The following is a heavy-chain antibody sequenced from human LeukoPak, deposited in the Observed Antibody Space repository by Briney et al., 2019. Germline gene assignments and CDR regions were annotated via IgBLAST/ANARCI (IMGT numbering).Heavy chain of an antibody. CDR1: GGTFSSYA. CDR3: ARGIAPNYYDSSGYHNYYYYYGMDV. J-gene: IGHJ6*02. V-gene: IGHV1-69*04. D-gene: IGHD3-22*01. Sequence: SVKVSCKASGGTFSSYAISWVRQAPGQGLEWMGRIIPILGIANYAQKLQGRVTMTTDTSTSTAYMELRSLRSDDTAVYYCARGIAPNYYDSSGYHNYYYYYGMDVWGQGTTVTVSS. CDR2: IIPILGIA.